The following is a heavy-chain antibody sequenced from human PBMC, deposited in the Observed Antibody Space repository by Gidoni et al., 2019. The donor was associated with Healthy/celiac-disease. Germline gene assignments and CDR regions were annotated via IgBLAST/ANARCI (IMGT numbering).Heavy chain of an antibody. Sequence: EVQLVESGGGLVQPGRSLRLSCAASGFTFDAYAMHWVRQAPGKGLEWVSGISWNSGSIGYADSVKGRFTISRDNAKNSLYLQMNSLRAEDTALYYCAKDLPSKYSSGYLGAFDIWGQGTMVTVSS. CDR1: GFTFDAYA. V-gene: IGHV3-9*01. CDR2: ISWNSGSI. CDR3: AKDLPSKYSSGYLGAFDI. D-gene: IGHD3-22*01. J-gene: IGHJ3*02.